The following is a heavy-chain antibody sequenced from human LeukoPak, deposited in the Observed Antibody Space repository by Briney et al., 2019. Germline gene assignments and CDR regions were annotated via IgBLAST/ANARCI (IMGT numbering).Heavy chain of an antibody. CDR2: IDERGSNA. CDR3: IRDEALWRLDY. CDR1: GFTFSNHW. J-gene: IGHJ4*02. V-gene: IGHV3-74*03. D-gene: IGHD2-21*01. Sequence: GGSLRLSCAASGFTFSNHWMHWVRQAPGKGLVWVSRIDERGSNAMYADSVKGRFSTSRDNAKNTVNLQMNRLRAEDTGVYYCIRDEALWRLDYWGQGTLVTVSS.